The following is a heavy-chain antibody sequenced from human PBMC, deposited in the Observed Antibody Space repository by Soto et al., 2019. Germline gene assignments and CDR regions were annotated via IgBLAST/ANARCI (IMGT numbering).Heavy chain of an antibody. D-gene: IGHD6-19*01. J-gene: IGHJ6*02. Sequence: GGSLRLSCAASGFTFSSYAMSWVRQAPGKGLEWVSAISGSGGSTYYADSVKGRFTISRDNSKNTLYLQMNSLRAEDTAVYYCAKAVAGYYYYYYGMDVWGQGTTVTVSS. CDR3: AKAVAGYYYYYYGMDV. CDR1: GFTFSSYA. V-gene: IGHV3-23*01. CDR2: ISGSGGST.